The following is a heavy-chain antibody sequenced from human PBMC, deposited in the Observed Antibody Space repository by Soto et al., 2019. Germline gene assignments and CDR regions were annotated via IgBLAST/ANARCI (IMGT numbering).Heavy chain of an antibody. CDR2: ISYDGSNK. V-gene: IGHV3-30-3*01. CDR3: ARDLRPDTAMDREFDY. Sequence: GGSLRLSCAASGFTFSSYAMHWVRQAPGKGLEWVAVISYDGSNKYYADSVKGRFTISRDNSKNTLYLQMNSLRAEDTAVYYCARDLRPDTAMDREFDYWGQGTLVTVSS. J-gene: IGHJ4*02. CDR1: GFTFSSYA. D-gene: IGHD5-18*01.